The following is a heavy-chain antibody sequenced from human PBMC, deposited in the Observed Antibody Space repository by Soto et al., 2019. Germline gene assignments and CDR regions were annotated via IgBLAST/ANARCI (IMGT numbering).Heavy chain of an antibody. CDR2: IIPICGTA. D-gene: IGHD6-6*01. V-gene: IGHV1-69*01. CDR3: ARGRYSSSTYYYFDY. Sequence: QVQLVQSGAEVKKPGSSVKVSCKASGVTFSSYAISWVRQAPGQGLEWMGGIIPICGTANYAQKFQGRVTITADESTSTAYMELSSLRSEDTAVYYCARGRYSSSTYYYFDYWGQGTLVTVSS. CDR1: GVTFSSYA. J-gene: IGHJ4*02.